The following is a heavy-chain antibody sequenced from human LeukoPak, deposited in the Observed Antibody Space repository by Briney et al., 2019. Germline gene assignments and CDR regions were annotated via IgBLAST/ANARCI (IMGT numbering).Heavy chain of an antibody. Sequence: SETLSLTCAVSGGSISSSNWWSWVRQPPGKGLEWIGEIYHSGSTNYNPSLKSRVTISVDKSKNQFSLKLNSVTAADTAVYYCAKGGSGSAWYTSYYWGQGTLVTVSS. J-gene: IGHJ4*02. V-gene: IGHV4-4*02. CDR1: GGSISSSNW. CDR3: AKGGSGSAWYTSYY. CDR2: IYHSGST. D-gene: IGHD6-19*01.